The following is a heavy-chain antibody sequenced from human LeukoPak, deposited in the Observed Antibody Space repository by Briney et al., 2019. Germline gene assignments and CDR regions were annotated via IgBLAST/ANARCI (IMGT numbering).Heavy chain of an antibody. V-gene: IGHV3-20*04. CDR2: INWNGGST. D-gene: IGHD3-22*01. CDR3: ARGGGNYYESSGYRPLDY. CDR1: GFTFDDYG. J-gene: IGHJ4*02. Sequence: GGSLRLSCAASGFTFDDYGMSWVRQAPGKGLDSVSGINWNGGSTGYGDSVKGRFTISRDNAKNSLYLQMNSLRAEDTALYYCARGGGNYYESSGYRPLDYWGQGTLVTVSS.